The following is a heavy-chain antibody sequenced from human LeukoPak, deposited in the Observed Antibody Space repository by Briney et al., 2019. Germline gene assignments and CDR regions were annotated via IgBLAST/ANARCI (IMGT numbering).Heavy chain of an antibody. CDR2: ISWNSANI. D-gene: IGHD3-22*01. Sequence: GGSLRLSCAASGFTFYDYAMHWVRQAPGQGLDWVSSISWNSANIGYADSLKGRFTISRDNAKNSLYLQMNSLRAEDTALYYCAKSSSAEALIYDSRGYFDYWGQGTLVTVSS. CDR3: AKSSSAEALIYDSRGYFDY. J-gene: IGHJ4*02. V-gene: IGHV3-9*01. CDR1: GFTFYDYA.